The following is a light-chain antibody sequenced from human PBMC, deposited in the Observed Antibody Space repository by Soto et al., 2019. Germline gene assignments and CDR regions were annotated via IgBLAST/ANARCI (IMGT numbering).Light chain of an antibody. CDR2: AAS. Sequence: DIQMTQSPSSLSASVGDRVTMTCRASQDIRNYVAWYQQKPGEVPKLLIYAASTLQSGVPARFSGGGFGTDFPLTISSLRPEDVATVYCQRYHSTLLTFGPGTKVHL. CDR3: QRYHSTLLT. CDR1: QDIRNY. V-gene: IGKV1-27*01. J-gene: IGKJ3*01.